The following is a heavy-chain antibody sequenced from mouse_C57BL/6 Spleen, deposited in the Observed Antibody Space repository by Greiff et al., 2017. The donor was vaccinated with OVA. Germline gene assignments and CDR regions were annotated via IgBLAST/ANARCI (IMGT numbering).Heavy chain of an antibody. CDR2: IDPSDSYT. CDR3: ARGDFDY. CDR1: GYTFTSYW. Sequence: QVQLQQPGAELVMPGASVKLSCKASGYTFTSYWMHWVKQRPGQGLEWIGEIDPSDSYTNYNQKFKGKSTLTVDKSSSPAYMQLSSLTSEDSAVYYCARGDFDYWGQGTTLTVSS. V-gene: IGHV1-69*01. J-gene: IGHJ2*01.